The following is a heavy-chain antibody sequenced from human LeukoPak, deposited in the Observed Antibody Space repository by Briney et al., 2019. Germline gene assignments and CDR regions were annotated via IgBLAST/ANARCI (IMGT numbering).Heavy chain of an antibody. CDR1: GYTFTDYY. V-gene: IGHV1-2*02. Sequence: ASVKVSCKASGYTFTDYYMHWVRQAPGQGLEWMGWINPNSGGTNYGQKFQGRVTMTRDTSISTVYMELSRLRSDDTAVYYCASARHDYGDYVNFDYWGQGTLVTVSS. D-gene: IGHD4-17*01. J-gene: IGHJ4*02. CDR3: ASARHDYGDYVNFDY. CDR2: INPNSGGT.